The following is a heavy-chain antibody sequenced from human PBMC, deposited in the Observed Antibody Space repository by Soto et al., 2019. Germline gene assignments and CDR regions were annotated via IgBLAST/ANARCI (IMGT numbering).Heavy chain of an antibody. CDR1: GGSVSSGSYY. CDR2: IYYSGST. J-gene: IGHJ6*02. Sequence: KASETLSLTCTVSGGSVSSGSYYWSWIRQPPGKGLEWIGYIYYSGSTNYNPSLKSRVTISVDTSKNQFSLKLSSVTAADTAVYYCARAQRELLWFGELLYSGGPYGMDVWGQGTTVTVSS. CDR3: ARAQRELLWFGELLYSGGPYGMDV. D-gene: IGHD3-10*01. V-gene: IGHV4-61*01.